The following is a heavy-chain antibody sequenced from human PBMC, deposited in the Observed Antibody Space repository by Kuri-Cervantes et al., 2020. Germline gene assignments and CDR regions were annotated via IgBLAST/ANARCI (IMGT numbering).Heavy chain of an antibody. CDR3: TRLAILNSAWAYDY. J-gene: IGHJ4*02. CDR1: GFTFSSYA. V-gene: IGHV3-7*01. D-gene: IGHD5-18*01. Sequence: LSLTCAASGFTFSSYAMHWVRQAPGKGLEWVANIKEDESAKYYVDSVRGRFTISRDNAKNSLYLQMNSVRAEDTAIYYCTRLAILNSAWAYDYWGQGALVTVSS. CDR2: IKEDESAK.